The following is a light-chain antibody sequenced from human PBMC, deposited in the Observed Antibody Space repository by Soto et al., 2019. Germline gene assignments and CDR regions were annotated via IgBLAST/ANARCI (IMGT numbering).Light chain of an antibody. V-gene: IGLV3-21*02. J-gene: IGLJ3*02. CDR1: NIGGKS. CDR3: QVWDSSGDQWV. CDR2: DDS. Sequence: SYVLTQPPSVSVAPGQTARITCGGNNIGGKSVHWYQQKPGQAPVLVVYDDSDRRSGIPERFSGSNSGNTATLTISRVEVGDEADYSCQVWDSSGDQWVFGGGTKLTVL.